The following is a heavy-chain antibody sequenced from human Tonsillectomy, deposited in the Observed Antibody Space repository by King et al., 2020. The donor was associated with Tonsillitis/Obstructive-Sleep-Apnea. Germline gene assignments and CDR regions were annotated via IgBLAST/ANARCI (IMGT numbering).Heavy chain of an antibody. Sequence: VQLQESGPGLEKPSQTLSLTCTVSGGSISSGGNYGSWIRQHPGKGLEWIGDMYYSGSTYYNPSLKSRVTISVDTSKNQFSLKMNSVTVADMAVYYCASLTTPSISGVFFDYWGEGTPVTVSS. CDR3: ASLTTPSISGVFFDY. V-gene: IGHV4-31*03. J-gene: IGHJ4*02. CDR2: MYYSGST. CDR1: GGSISSGGNY. D-gene: IGHD6-25*01.